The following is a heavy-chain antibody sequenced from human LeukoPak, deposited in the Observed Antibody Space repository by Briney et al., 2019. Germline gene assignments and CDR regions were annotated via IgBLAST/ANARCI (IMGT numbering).Heavy chain of an antibody. Sequence: GRSLRPSCAASGFTFSSYAMHWVRQAPGKGLEWVAVISYDGSNKYYADSVKGRFTISRDNSKDTLYLKMNSLRAEDTAVYYCAKQASTSPYYNWFDPWGQGTLVTVSS. J-gene: IGHJ5*02. CDR2: ISYDGSNK. CDR1: GFTFSSYA. CDR3: AKQASTSPYYNWFDP. D-gene: IGHD2-2*01. V-gene: IGHV3-30-3*01.